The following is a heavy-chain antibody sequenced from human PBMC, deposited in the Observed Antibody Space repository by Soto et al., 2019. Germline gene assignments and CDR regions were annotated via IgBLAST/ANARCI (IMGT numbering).Heavy chain of an antibody. CDR3: GRGLGGGWYYSDY. V-gene: IGHV1-18*01. CDR2: ITVNSGNT. D-gene: IGHD6-19*01. J-gene: IGHJ4*02. Sequence: QGQLVQSGVEVKKPGASVKVSCKASGYTFISYRIGWVRQAPGQGLEWMGWITVNSGNTNYPQKFQGRVTMTTDTSTSTAYMELRSLTSDDTAVYYCGRGLGGGWYYSDYWGPGTLVTVCS. CDR1: GYTFISYR.